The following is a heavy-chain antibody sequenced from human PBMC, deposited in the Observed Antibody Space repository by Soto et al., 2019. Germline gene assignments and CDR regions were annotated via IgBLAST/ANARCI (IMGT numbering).Heavy chain of an antibody. J-gene: IGHJ4*02. Sequence: PGGSLRLSCAASGFTFSSYALSWVRQAPGKGLEWVSAIKGSDSYTYYADSVKGRFTISRDNSKNTLYLQMNSLTAEDTAVYYCAKCRLDWLSDFDYWGQGTLVTVSS. V-gene: IGHV3-23*01. CDR1: GFTFSSYA. CDR3: AKCRLDWLSDFDY. D-gene: IGHD3-9*01. CDR2: IKGSDSYT.